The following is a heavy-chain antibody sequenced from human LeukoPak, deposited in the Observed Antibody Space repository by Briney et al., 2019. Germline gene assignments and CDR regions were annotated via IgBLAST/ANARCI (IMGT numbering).Heavy chain of an antibody. J-gene: IGHJ1*01. V-gene: IGHV1-8*03. Sequence: ASVKVSCKASGYTFTSYDINWVRQATGQGLEWMGWMNPNSGNTGYAQKFQGRVTITTDESTSTAYMELSSLRSEDTAVYYCARDKCSGGSCYSGSEYFQHWGQGTLVTVSS. D-gene: IGHD2-15*01. CDR1: GYTFTSYD. CDR3: ARDKCSGGSCYSGSEYFQH. CDR2: MNPNSGNT.